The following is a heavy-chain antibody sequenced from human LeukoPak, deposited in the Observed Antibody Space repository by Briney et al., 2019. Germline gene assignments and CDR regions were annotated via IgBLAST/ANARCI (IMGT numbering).Heavy chain of an antibody. J-gene: IGHJ2*01. D-gene: IGHD5/OR15-5a*01. Sequence: SETLSLTCTVSGGSISSSSYYCGWIRQPPGKGLEWIGSIYYSGSTYYNPSLKSRVTISVDTSKNQFSLKLSSVTAADTAVYYCAGSLYDHYWYFDLWGRGTLVTVSS. CDR2: IYYSGST. V-gene: IGHV4-39*01. CDR1: GGSISSSSYY. CDR3: AGSLYDHYWYFDL.